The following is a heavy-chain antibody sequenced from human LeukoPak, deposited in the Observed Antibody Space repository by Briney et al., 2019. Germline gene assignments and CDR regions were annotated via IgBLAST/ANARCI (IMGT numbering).Heavy chain of an antibody. D-gene: IGHD6-19*01. CDR2: IYYGGST. CDR1: GGSISSYY. Sequence: SETLSLTCTVSGGSISSYYWSWIRQPPGKGLEWIGYIYYGGSTNYNPSLKSRVTISVDTSKNQFSLKRSSVTAADTAVYYCARETEGYSSGWPPSPYGMDVWGQGTTVTVSS. CDR3: ARETEGYSSGWPPSPYGMDV. J-gene: IGHJ6*02. V-gene: IGHV4-59*01.